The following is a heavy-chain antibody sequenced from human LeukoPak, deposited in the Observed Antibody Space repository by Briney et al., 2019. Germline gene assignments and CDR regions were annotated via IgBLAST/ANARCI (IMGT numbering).Heavy chain of an antibody. J-gene: IGHJ6*03. CDR1: GGSISNKY. CDR2: IYYSGST. V-gene: IGHV4-59*12. D-gene: IGHD3-10*01. Sequence: PSETLSLTCTVSGGSISNKYWSWIRQPPGKGLEWIGYIYYSGSTNYNPSLKSRVTILVDTSKNQFSLKLSSVTAADTAVYYCARVMGVRGVIYYYYYSFMDVWGKGTTVTVSS. CDR3: ARVMGVRGVIYYYYYSFMDV.